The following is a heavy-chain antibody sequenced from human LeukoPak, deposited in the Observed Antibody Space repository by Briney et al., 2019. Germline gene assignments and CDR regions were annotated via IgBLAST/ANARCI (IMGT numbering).Heavy chain of an antibody. D-gene: IGHD1-26*01. CDR3: TTGIVGATNYYYYGMDV. J-gene: IGHJ6*02. CDR1: EFTFNKAW. Sequence: PGGSLRLSCAASEFTFNKAWMTWVRQAPGKGLEWVGRIKSKSDGGTTDYAAPVKGRFTISRDVSKNTLYLQMNSLKTEDTAVYYCTTGIVGATNYYYYGMDVWGQGTTVTVSS. V-gene: IGHV3-15*01. CDR2: IKSKSDGGTT.